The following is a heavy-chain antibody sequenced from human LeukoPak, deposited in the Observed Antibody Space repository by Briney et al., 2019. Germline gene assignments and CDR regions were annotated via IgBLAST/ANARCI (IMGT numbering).Heavy chain of an antibody. CDR1: GFTFSSYG. V-gene: IGHV3-23*01. CDR2: ISGSSGTT. J-gene: IGHJ4*02. CDR3: AKTNGYYSD. Sequence: GGSLRLSCAASGFTFSSYGMNWVRQAPGKGLEWVSGISGSSGTTYNADSVKGRFTISRDNSKNSLSLQVSSLRAEDTAVYYCAKTNGYYSDWGQGTLVTVSS. D-gene: IGHD3-22*01.